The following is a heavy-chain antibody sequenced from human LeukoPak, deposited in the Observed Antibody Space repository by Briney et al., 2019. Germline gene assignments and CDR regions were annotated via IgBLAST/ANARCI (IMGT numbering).Heavy chain of an antibody. CDR2: IYSGGST. J-gene: IGHJ2*01. CDR3: ARDKVYYYDSSGYSYYWYFDL. Sequence: GGSLRLSCAASRFTVSSNYMSWVRQAPGKGLEWVSVIYSGGSTYYADSVKGRFTISRDNSENTLYLQMNSLRAEDTAVYYCARDKVYYYDSSGYSYYWYFDLWGRGTLVTVSS. V-gene: IGHV3-66*01. D-gene: IGHD3-22*01. CDR1: RFTVSSNY.